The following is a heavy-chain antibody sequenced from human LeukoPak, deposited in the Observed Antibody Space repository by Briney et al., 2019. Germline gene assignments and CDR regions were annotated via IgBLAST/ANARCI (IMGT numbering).Heavy chain of an antibody. CDR3: ENGYCSGGSCYWDAFDI. J-gene: IGHJ3*02. Sequence: GGSLRLSCAASGFTFRTHGMHWVRQAPGKGLEWVSTISSSGVSTYYADSVKGRFTISRDNSKNTLYLQMNSLRAEDTAVYYCENGYCSGGSCYWDAFDIWGQGTMVTVSS. CDR1: GFTFRTHG. V-gene: IGHV3-23*01. CDR2: ISSSGVST. D-gene: IGHD2-15*01.